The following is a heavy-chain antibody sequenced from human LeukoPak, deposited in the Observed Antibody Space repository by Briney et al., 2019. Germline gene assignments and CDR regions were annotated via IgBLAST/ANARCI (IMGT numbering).Heavy chain of an antibody. CDR1: GFTFSSYA. Sequence: GGSLRLSCAASGFTFSSYAMHWVRQAPGKGLEWVAVISYDGSNKYYADSVKGRFTISRDNAKNSLYLQMNSLRAEDTAVYYCARDRERRTYYDSSGRVIDYWGQGTLVTVSS. J-gene: IGHJ4*02. V-gene: IGHV3-30*04. CDR2: ISYDGSNK. CDR3: ARDRERRTYYDSSGRVIDY. D-gene: IGHD3-22*01.